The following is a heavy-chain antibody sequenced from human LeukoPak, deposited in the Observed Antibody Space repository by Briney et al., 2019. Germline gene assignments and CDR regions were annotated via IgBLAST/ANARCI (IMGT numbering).Heavy chain of an antibody. CDR2: INHSGST. V-gene: IGHV4-34*01. D-gene: IGHD3-16*01. Sequence: SETVSLTWAVYGGFFSGYYWSWIRLPPGEWSECIGEINHSGSTNYNPSLKSRVTISVDTSKNQFSLKLSSVTAADTAVYYCARGGGGPRNARSFDYWGQGTLVTVSS. CDR3: ARGGGGPRNARSFDY. J-gene: IGHJ4*02. CDR1: GGFFSGYY.